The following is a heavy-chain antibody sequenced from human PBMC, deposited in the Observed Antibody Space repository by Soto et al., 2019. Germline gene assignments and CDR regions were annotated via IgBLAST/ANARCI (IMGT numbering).Heavy chain of an antibody. CDR1: GGTFSSYT. J-gene: IGHJ4*02. Sequence: QVQLVQSGAEVKKPGSSVKVSCKASGGTFSSYTISWVRQAPGQGLEWMGRIIPILGIANYAQKFQGRVTITADKPTSTAYMELSSLRSEDTAVYYCARSPRYCSGGSCYSDYWGQGTLVTVSS. V-gene: IGHV1-69*02. CDR3: ARSPRYCSGGSCYSDY. D-gene: IGHD2-15*01. CDR2: IIPILGIA.